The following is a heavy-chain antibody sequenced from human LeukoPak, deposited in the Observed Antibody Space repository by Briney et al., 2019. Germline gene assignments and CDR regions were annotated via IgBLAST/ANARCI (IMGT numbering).Heavy chain of an antibody. D-gene: IGHD2-2*01. V-gene: IGHV3-23*01. CDR3: ARYGDIVVVPAAYPYYYGMDV. J-gene: IGHJ6*02. CDR1: GFTFSSYA. CDR2: ISGSGGST. Sequence: PGGSLRLSCAASGFTFSSYAMSWVRQAPGKGLEWVSAISGSGGSTYYADSVKGRFTISRDNSKNTLYLQMNSLRAEDTAVYYCARYGDIVVVPAAYPYYYGMDVWGQGTTVTVSS.